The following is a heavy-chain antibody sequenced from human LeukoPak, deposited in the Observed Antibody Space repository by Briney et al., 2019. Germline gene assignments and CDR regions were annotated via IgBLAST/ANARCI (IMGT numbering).Heavy chain of an antibody. D-gene: IGHD5-24*01. J-gene: IGHJ4*02. Sequence: ASETLSLTCSVSGAPISSSRLYGGWVRQPPGKDLEWIASVDYTGETYYNPSLKSRVTISVDTSKNQFFLRLTTVTAADTAVYCVRVRGRDGYFDSWGRGILVTVSS. CDR3: RVRGRDGYFDS. CDR1: GAPISSSRLY. CDR2: VDYTGET. V-gene: IGHV4-39*07.